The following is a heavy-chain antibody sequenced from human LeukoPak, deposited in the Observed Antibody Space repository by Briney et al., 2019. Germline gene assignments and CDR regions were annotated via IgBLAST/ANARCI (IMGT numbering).Heavy chain of an antibody. V-gene: IGHV3-9*01. J-gene: IGHJ4*02. D-gene: IGHD6-19*01. CDR1: GFTFDDYA. Sequence: GGSLRLSCAASGFTFDDYAMHWVRQAPGKGLEWVSGISWNSGSIGYADSVKGRFTISRDNAKNSLYLQTNSLRAEDTALYYCAKLAVAGTIDYWGQGTLVTVSS. CDR2: ISWNSGSI. CDR3: AKLAVAGTIDY.